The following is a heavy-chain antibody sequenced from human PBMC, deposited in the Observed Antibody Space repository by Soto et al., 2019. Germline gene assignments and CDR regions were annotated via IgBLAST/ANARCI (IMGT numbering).Heavy chain of an antibody. J-gene: IGHJ5*02. Sequence: GGSLRLSCAVSGFTLSDAWMNWVRQAPGKGLEWVGRIKSKNDGETADYAAPVRGRFIISRDDSKNTVYLEMNSLNTEDTAIYYCTTLSLSGDNREFDHWGQGTLVTVSS. CDR2: IKSKNDGETA. CDR1: GFTLSDAW. D-gene: IGHD3-16*02. CDR3: TTLSLSGDNREFDH. V-gene: IGHV3-15*01.